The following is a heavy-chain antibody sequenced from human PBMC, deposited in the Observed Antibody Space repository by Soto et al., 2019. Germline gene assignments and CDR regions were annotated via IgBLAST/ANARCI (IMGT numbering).Heavy chain of an antibody. CDR1: GFTFSDYG. CDR2: IWYDGSNK. CDR3: ARVPDEVVKFDL. V-gene: IGHV3-33*01. Sequence: QVPLVESGGGVVQPGRSLRLACAAFGFTFSDYGMHWVRQAPGKGLEWVAVIWYDGSNKYYADSVEGRFTISRDNSKNTLWLQMNSLRVEDTAVYYCARVPDEVVKFDLWGRGTLVTVS. D-gene: IGHD3-22*01. J-gene: IGHJ2*01.